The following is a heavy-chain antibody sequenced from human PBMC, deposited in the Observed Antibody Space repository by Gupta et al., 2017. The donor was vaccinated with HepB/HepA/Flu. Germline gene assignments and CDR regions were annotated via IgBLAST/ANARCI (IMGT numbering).Heavy chain of an antibody. J-gene: IGHJ4*02. CDR2: IRNKAKSYTT. Sequence: EVQLVESGGGLVQPGGSLRLSCAASGFTFSDHYMDWVRQAPGKGLEWVGRIRNKAKSYTTEYAASVKGRFAISRDESKNSLYLQMNSLKSEDTAVYYCARESFSSDYYFDYWGQGALVTVSS. CDR3: ARESFSSDYYFDY. D-gene: IGHD6-19*01. V-gene: IGHV3-72*01. CDR1: GFTFSDHY.